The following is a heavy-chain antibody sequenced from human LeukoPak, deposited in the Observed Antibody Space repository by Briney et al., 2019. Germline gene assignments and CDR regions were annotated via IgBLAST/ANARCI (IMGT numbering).Heavy chain of an antibody. CDR2: ISSSSSYI. Sequence: GGSLRLSCAASGFTFSSNSMNWVRQAPGKGLEWVSSISSSSSYIYYADSVKGRFTISRDNAKNSLYLQMNSLRAEDTAVYYCARLGILTGYYSTWGQGTLVTVSS. V-gene: IGHV3-21*01. D-gene: IGHD3-9*01. CDR3: ARLGILTGYYST. CDR1: GFTFSSNS. J-gene: IGHJ5*02.